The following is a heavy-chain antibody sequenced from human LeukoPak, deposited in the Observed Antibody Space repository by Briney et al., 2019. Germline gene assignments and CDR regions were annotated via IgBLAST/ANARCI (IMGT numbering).Heavy chain of an antibody. J-gene: IGHJ4*02. D-gene: IGHD6-19*01. Sequence: PGGSLRLSCAASGFTFSSYEMNWVCQAPGKGLEWVSYISGSGDTIWYADFVKGRFTISRDNAKNSLYLQMNSLRGEDTAVYYCSRDGGRAVAGAADCWGQGTLVTVSS. CDR1: GFTFSSYE. CDR2: ISGSGDTI. CDR3: SRDGGRAVAGAADC. V-gene: IGHV3-48*03.